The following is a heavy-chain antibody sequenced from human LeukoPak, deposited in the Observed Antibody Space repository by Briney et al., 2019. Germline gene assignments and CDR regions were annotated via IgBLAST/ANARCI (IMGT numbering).Heavy chain of an antibody. D-gene: IGHD2-15*01. CDR2: IIPIFGTA. Sequence: GASVKVSCKASGGTFSSYAISWVRQAPGQGLEWMGGIIPIFGTANYAQKFQGRVTITADESTSTAYMELSSLRSEDTAVYYCATWRRYCSGGSCYGLDYWGQGTLVTVSS. CDR1: GGTFSSYA. J-gene: IGHJ4*02. CDR3: ATWRRYCSGGSCYGLDY. V-gene: IGHV1-69*13.